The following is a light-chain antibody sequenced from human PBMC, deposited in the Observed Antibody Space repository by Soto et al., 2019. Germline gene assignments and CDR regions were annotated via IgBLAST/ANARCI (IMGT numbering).Light chain of an antibody. J-gene: IGKJ4*02. CDR2: GAS. V-gene: IGKV3-15*01. CDR1: QSLSTN. CDR3: QQNANWSLT. Sequence: EIVMTQSPATLSVSPGERATLSCRASQSLSTNLAWYQQKPGQAPRLLIYGASTRATGIPARFSGSGSGTEFPLTVSSLQAEDFAVYYCQQNANWSLTCGGGTKVDIK.